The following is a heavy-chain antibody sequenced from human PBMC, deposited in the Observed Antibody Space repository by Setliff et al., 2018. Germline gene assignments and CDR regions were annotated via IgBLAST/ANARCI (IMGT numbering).Heavy chain of an antibody. CDR1: GFIFSSYE. CDR3: EGRAVADRGLDI. D-gene: IGHD6-19*01. Sequence: GGSLRLSCAVFGFIFSSYEMNWVRQAPGKGLEWVSSITTSGSATYYAESVRGRFTISRDNAKNSLYLQMNSLRAEDTAVYYCEGRAVADRGLDIWGQGTTVTVSS. V-gene: IGHV3-48*03. CDR2: ITTSGSAT. J-gene: IGHJ3*02.